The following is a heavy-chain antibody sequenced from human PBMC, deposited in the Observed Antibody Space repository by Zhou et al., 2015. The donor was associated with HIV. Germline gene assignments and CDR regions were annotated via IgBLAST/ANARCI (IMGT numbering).Heavy chain of an antibody. Sequence: QVQLVQSGAEVEKPGSSVKVSCKTSGDTFNNFGISWVRQAPGQGLEWMGGIIPMFGTTNYTEKFQGRLTIAADKSTTTVYMQLLRLTFEDTAIIYCARSFYDRDGYYPDFWGQGTLVTVSS. CDR2: IIPMFGTT. J-gene: IGHJ4*02. CDR3: ARSFYDRDGYYPDF. V-gene: IGHV1-69*06. D-gene: IGHD3-22*01. CDR1: GDTFNNFG.